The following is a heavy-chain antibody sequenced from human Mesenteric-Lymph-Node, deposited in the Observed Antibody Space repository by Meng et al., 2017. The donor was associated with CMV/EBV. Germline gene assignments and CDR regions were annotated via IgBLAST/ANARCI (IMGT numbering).Heavy chain of an antibody. J-gene: IGHJ1*01. D-gene: IGHD2-15*01. CDR1: SFRGYA. V-gene: IGHV4-34*01. CDR2: LNHSGST. CDR3: ARGPGYCSGGSCYSLYFQH. Sequence: SFRGYAWSWIRQPPGKGLEWIGELNHSGSTNYNPSLKSRVTISVDTSKNQFSLKLSSVTAADTAVYYCARGPGYCSGGSCYSLYFQHWGQGTLVTVSS.